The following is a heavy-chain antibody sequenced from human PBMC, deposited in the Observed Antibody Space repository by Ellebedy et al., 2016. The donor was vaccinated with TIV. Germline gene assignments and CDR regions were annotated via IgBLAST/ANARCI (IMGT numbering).Heavy chain of an antibody. CDR1: GYNFTHYW. D-gene: IGHD2/OR15-2a*01. V-gene: IGHV5-51*01. J-gene: IGHJ5*02. CDR3: ATSLSALEP. Sequence: GESLKLSCQASGYNFTHYWIAWVRQMPGKGLEFMGIIWPGGSDTQDSPSFQGQVTISVDTSIHTTYLQWNSQKASYTAMNYCATSLSALEPWGQGTLVTVSS. CDR2: IWPGGSDT.